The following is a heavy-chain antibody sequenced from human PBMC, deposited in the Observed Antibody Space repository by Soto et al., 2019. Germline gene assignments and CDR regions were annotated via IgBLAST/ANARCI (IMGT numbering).Heavy chain of an antibody. Sequence: CLSWIRQHPGKGLEWIGYIYYSGSTYYNPSLKSRVTISVDTSKNQFSLKLRSVTAADTAVYYCARQRDGYNYRYFDYWGQG. CDR3: ARQRDGYNYRYFDY. CDR1: C. V-gene: IGHV4-31*02. D-gene: IGHD5-12*01. CDR2: IYYSGST. J-gene: IGHJ4*02.